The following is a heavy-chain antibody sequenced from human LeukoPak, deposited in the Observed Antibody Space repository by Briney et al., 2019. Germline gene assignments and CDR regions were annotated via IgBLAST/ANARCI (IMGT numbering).Heavy chain of an antibody. J-gene: IGHJ4*02. CDR1: GGSFSNFY. V-gene: IGHV4-34*01. Sequence: PSETLSLTCAVYGGSFSNFYWSWIRQPPGKGLEWVAEITHSGRTNYNPSLKSRVTISVDTSKNQQFSLKLSSVTAADTAVYYCATIYGDYSDFDSWGQGTLVTVSS. D-gene: IGHD4-17*01. CDR3: ATIYGDYSDFDS. CDR2: ITHSGRT.